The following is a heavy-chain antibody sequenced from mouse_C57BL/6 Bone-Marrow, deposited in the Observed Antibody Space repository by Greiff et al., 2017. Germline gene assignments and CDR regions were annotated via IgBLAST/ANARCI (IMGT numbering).Heavy chain of an antibody. D-gene: IGHD1-1*01. CDR3: ARDYGRSYPSYWYFDV. CDR2: ISYDGSN. CDR1: GYSITRGYY. Sequence: ESGPGLVKPSQSLSLTCSVTGYSITRGYYWNWIRQFPGNKLEWMGFISYDGSNNYNPSLNNRISITPDTTKNQLFLKLNSVTTEDTATYYCARDYGRSYPSYWYFDVWGTGTTVTVSS. J-gene: IGHJ1*03. V-gene: IGHV3-6*01.